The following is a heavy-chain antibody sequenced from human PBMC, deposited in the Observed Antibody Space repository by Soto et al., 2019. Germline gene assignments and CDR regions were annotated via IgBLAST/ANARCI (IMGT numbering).Heavy chain of an antibody. Sequence: TSETLSLTCAVYGGSFSGYYWSWIRQPPGKGLEWIGEINHSGSTNYNPSLKSRVTISVDTSKSQFSLKLSSVTAADTAVYYCARDQIVVVPAARGGFDYYYGMDVWGQGTTVTVS. D-gene: IGHD2-2*01. CDR3: ARDQIVVVPAARGGFDYYYGMDV. CDR1: GGSFSGYY. CDR2: INHSGST. V-gene: IGHV4-34*01. J-gene: IGHJ6*02.